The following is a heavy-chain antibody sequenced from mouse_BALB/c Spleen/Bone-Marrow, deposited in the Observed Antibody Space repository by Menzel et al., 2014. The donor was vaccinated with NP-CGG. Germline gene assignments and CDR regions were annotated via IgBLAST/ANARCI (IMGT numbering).Heavy chain of an antibody. D-gene: IGHD2-1*01. V-gene: IGHV1-87*01. CDR2: IYPGDGDT. CDR3: ARSGNYWYFDV. CDR1: GYTFTSYW. J-gene: IGHJ1*01. Sequence: VQRVESGAELARPGASVKLSCKASGYTFTSYWMQWVKQRPGQGLEWIGAIYPGDGDTRYTQKFKGKATLTADKSSSTAYMQLSSLASEDSAVYYCARSGNYWYFDVWGAGTTVTVSS.